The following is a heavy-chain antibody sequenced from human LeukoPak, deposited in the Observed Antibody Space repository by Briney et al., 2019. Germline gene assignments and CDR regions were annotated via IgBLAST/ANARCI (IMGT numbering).Heavy chain of an antibody. V-gene: IGHV3-21*01. CDR3: ARAGGSTVSHSDY. CDR1: GFTFSIYS. J-gene: IGHJ4*02. D-gene: IGHD4-17*01. CDR2: ISSSTSYI. Sequence: PGGSLRLSCAAAGFTFSIYSMNWIRQAPGKGLEWVSSISSSTSYIYYADSVKGRFTISKDNAKNSLYLQMNSLRAEDTAVYYCARAGGSTVSHSDYWGQGTLVTVSS.